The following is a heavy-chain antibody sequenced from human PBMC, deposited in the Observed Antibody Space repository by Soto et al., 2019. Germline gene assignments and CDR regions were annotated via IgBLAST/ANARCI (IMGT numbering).Heavy chain of an antibody. CDR3: ARYSNYAPYFDY. CDR1: GGSFSGYY. D-gene: IGHD4-4*01. V-gene: IGHV4-34*01. J-gene: IGHJ4*02. CDR2: INHSGST. Sequence: SETLSLTCAVYGGSFSGYYWSWIRQPPGKGLEWIGEINHSGSTNYNPSLKSRVTISVDTSKNQFSLKLSSVTAADTAVYYCARYSNYAPYFDYWGQGTLVTVSS.